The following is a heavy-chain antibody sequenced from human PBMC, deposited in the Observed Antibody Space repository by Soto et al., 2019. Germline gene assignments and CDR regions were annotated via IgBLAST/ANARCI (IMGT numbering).Heavy chain of an antibody. CDR1: GFSVSSNY. Sequence: GGSLRLSCAASGFSVSSNYMSWVRQAPGKGLEWVSVVHSGGSTYYADSVKGRFTISRDTSKNIVYLQMSSLRAEDTAVYFCATVTHNYNTGWSETFHIWGQGTMVTVSS. J-gene: IGHJ3*02. V-gene: IGHV3-66*01. CDR3: ATVTHNYNTGWSETFHI. D-gene: IGHD6-19*01. CDR2: VHSGGST.